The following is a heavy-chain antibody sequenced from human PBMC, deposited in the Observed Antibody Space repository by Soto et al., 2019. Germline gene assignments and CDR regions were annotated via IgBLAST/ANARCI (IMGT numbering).Heavy chain of an antibody. J-gene: IGHJ6*02. CDR3: AKDEGAFYYYYGMDV. D-gene: IGHD1-26*01. V-gene: IGHV3-23*01. CDR1: GFPFSTSA. CDR2: ISDTSDAA. Sequence: EVQLLESGGGLVQPGGSLRLSCAASGFPFSTSAMNWVRQAPGKGLEWVSIISDTSDAAHYAESVKGRFTSSRDNSKNTLYLQMNSLRAEDTAVYYCAKDEGAFYYYYGMDVWGQGTTVTVSS.